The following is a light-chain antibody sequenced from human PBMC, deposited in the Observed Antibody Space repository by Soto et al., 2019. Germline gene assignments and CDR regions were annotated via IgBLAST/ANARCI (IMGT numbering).Light chain of an antibody. CDR2: DIR. Sequence: QSALTQPASVSGSPGQSITISCTGTSSDVGGYKYFSWYQQHPGKAPKLMIYDIRNRPSGVSNRFSGSKSGNTASLTISGLQAEDEAEYYCSSYTSSSTRVFGTGTKVTVL. CDR3: SSYTSSSTRV. V-gene: IGLV2-14*03. J-gene: IGLJ1*01. CDR1: SSDVGGYKY.